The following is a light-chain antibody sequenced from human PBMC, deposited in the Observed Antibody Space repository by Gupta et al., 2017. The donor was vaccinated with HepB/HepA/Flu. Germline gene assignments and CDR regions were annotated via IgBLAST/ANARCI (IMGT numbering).Light chain of an antibody. Sequence: DIVMIQSPDTLAVSPGERATINCRSSQSLLYSSNNNNYLAWYQQKPGQPPKLLIYWASIRESGVPDRFSGSGSETDFTLTISSLQAEDVAVYYCQEDYTILKMFGQGTKVEIK. CDR2: WAS. J-gene: IGKJ1*01. V-gene: IGKV4-1*01. CDR3: QEDYTILKM. CDR1: QSLLYSSNNNNY.